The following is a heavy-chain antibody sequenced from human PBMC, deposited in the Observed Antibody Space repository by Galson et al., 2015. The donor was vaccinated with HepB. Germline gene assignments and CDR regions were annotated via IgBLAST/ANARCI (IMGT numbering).Heavy chain of an antibody. V-gene: IGHV1-2*02. CDR1: GYTFIDYY. CDR2: INPNSGGT. CDR3: ARETKKGTGSYYPPHY. J-gene: IGHJ4*02. Sequence: SVKVSCKASGYTFIDYYIHWVRQAPGQGLEWMGWINPNSGGTNYAQNFQGRVTMTRDTSISTAYMELTWLRSDDTAVYYCARETKKGTGSYYPPHYWGQGTLVTVSS. D-gene: IGHD1-26*01.